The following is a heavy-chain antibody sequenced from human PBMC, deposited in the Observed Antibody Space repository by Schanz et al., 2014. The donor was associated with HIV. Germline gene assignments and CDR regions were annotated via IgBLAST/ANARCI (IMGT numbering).Heavy chain of an antibody. D-gene: IGHD3-22*01. CDR3: AKPEYDSRGNSQSHFDY. CDR2: ISGSGGSP. J-gene: IGHJ4*02. CDR1: GLTFSDYA. V-gene: IGHV3-23*01. Sequence: EVQLLESGGGLVQPGGSLRLSCAASGLTFSDYAMTWVRQGAGKGLEWVSTISGSGGSPYYADSVKGRFTISRDNSKNTLYLQMNSLRAEDTAVYYCAKPEYDSRGNSQSHFDYWGQGTLVTVSS.